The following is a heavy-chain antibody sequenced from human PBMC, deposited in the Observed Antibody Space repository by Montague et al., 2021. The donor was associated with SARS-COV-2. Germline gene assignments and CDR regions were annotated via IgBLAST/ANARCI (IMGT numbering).Heavy chain of an antibody. D-gene: IGHD2-8*02. CDR2: VYHSRST. CDR3: AKDHMTILVMVYYYGMDV. Sequence: SETLSLTCTVSGGSISSYYWSRIRHHAGKGLQWIGRVYHSRSTTYNTSLKSRVTMSVVTSQNQFSLKRSSVTAADTAVNYCAKDHMTILVMVYYYGMDVWGQGTTVTVSS. CDR1: GGSISSYY. V-gene: IGHV4-4*07. J-gene: IGHJ6*02.